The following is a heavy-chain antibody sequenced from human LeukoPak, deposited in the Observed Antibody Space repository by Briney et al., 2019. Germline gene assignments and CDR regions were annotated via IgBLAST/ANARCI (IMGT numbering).Heavy chain of an antibody. CDR1: GFSFSSYW. V-gene: IGHV3-7*03. CDR3: AREGVITLPALYYFDY. J-gene: IGHJ4*02. CDR2: IKQDGSEK. D-gene: IGHD3-10*01. Sequence: GGPLRLSCAASGFSFSSYWMSWVRQAPGKGLEWVANIKQDGSEKYYVDSVKGRFTISRDNAKNSLSLQMNSLRAEDTAVYYCAREGVITLPALYYFDYWGQGTLVTVSS.